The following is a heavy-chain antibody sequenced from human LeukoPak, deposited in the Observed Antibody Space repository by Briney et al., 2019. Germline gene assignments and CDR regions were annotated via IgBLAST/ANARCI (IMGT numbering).Heavy chain of an antibody. CDR3: ARHLGVFNDAFDI. CDR1: GGSISRSNYY. Sequence: SETLSLTCTVSGGSISRSNYYWGWIRQPPGKGLEWIGSIYYSGSSYYTPSLKSRVTISVDTSKNQFSLKLTSVTAADTAVYYCARHLGVFNDAFDIWGQGTMVAVSS. CDR2: IYYSGSS. J-gene: IGHJ3*02. D-gene: IGHD6-6*01. V-gene: IGHV4-39*01.